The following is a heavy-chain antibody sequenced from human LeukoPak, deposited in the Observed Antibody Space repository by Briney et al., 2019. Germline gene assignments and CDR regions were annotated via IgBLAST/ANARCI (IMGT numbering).Heavy chain of an antibody. CDR3: AKRGYCSGGSCLNYYGMDV. Sequence: NSGGSLRLSCAASGFDFGGYTMTWVRQAPVRGLEWVSAITSSSGDIYYADSGQGRFTISRDNAKNTLYLQMNSLRAEDTAVYYCAKRGYCSGGSCLNYYGMDVWGQGTTVTVSS. D-gene: IGHD2-15*01. J-gene: IGHJ6*02. CDR1: GFDFGGYT. V-gene: IGHV3-21*04. CDR2: ITSSSGDI.